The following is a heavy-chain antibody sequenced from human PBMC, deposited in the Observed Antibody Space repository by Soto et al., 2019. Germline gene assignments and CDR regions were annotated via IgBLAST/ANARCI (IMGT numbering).Heavy chain of an antibody. J-gene: IGHJ5*02. CDR3: ARGNYYDSSGYYDL. V-gene: IGHV4-59*12. Sequence: SETLSLTCTVSGGSISSYYWSWIRQPPGKGLEWIGYIYYSGTTNHNPSLKSRVTISVDRSKNQFSLKLSSVTAADTAVYYCARGNYYDSSGYYDLWGQGTLVTVSS. CDR1: GGSISSYY. CDR2: IYYSGTT. D-gene: IGHD3-22*01.